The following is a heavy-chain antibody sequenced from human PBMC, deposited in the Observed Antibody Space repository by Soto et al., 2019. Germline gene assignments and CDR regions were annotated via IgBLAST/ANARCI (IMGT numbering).Heavy chain of an antibody. V-gene: IGHV5-51*01. CDR2: IYPGDSDT. Sequence: EVQLVQSGAEVKKPGESLKISCKGSGYSVTSYWIGWVRQMPGKGLEWMGIIYPGDSDTRYSPTFQGQVTISADKSISTAYLQCSSLTASDTAMYYCARHVIRNGNYPNGYYYYMDVWGKGSTVSVSS. CDR3: ARHVIRNGNYPNGYYYYMDV. CDR1: GYSVTSYW. D-gene: IGHD1-7*01. J-gene: IGHJ6*03.